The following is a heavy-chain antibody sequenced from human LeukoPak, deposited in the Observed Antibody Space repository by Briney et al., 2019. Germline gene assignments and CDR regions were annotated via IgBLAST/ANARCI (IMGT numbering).Heavy chain of an antibody. CDR1: GYTFTDYY. J-gene: IGHJ5*02. Sequence: VKISCKVSGYTFTDYYMYWVQQAPGKGLERMGLVDPEDGETKYAEKFQGRVTMTTDTSTSTAYMELRSLRSDDTAVYYCARDRLLRYRGGFDPWGQGTLVTVSS. V-gene: IGHV1-69-2*01. CDR2: VDPEDGET. D-gene: IGHD3-9*01. CDR3: ARDRLLRYRGGFDP.